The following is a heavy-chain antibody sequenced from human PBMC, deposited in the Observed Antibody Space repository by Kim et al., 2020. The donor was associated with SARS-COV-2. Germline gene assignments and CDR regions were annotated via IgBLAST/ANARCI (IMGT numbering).Heavy chain of an antibody. Sequence: GESLKISCKGSGYSFTSYWIGWVRQMPGKGLEWMGIIYPGDSDTRYSPSFQGQVTISTDKSISTAYLQWSSLKASDTAMYYWARRSYYGSGSYYNPHYYGMDVWGQGTTVTVPS. CDR2: IYPGDSDT. CDR3: ARRSYYGSGSYYNPHYYGMDV. D-gene: IGHD3-10*01. J-gene: IGHJ6*02. V-gene: IGHV5-51*01. CDR1: GYSFTSYW.